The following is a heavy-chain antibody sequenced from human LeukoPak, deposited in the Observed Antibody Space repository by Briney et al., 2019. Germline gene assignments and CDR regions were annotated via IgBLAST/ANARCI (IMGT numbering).Heavy chain of an antibody. J-gene: IGHJ5*02. CDR2: TYYSGST. Sequence: SETLSLTCTVSGGSISSYYWSWIRQPPGKGLEWIGYTYYSGSTNYNPSLKSRVTISVDTSKNQFSLKLSSVTAADTAVYYCARAGYSSSWSNWFDPWGQGTLVTVSS. CDR3: ARAGYSSSWSNWFDP. D-gene: IGHD6-13*01. V-gene: IGHV4-59*01. CDR1: GGSISSYY.